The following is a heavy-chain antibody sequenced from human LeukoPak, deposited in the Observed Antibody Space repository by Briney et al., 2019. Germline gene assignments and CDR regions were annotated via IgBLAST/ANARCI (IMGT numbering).Heavy chain of an antibody. CDR1: GGSISSYY. Sequence: PSETLSLTCTVSGGSISSYYWSCIRQPPGKGLEWIGYIYSGGTNYNPSLKSRVTISVDTSKNQFSLKLSSVTAADTAVYYCARHYSSSRFYFDHWGQGTPVTVSS. V-gene: IGHV4-59*01. CDR2: IYSGGT. CDR3: ARHYSSSRFYFDH. D-gene: IGHD6-6*01. J-gene: IGHJ4*02.